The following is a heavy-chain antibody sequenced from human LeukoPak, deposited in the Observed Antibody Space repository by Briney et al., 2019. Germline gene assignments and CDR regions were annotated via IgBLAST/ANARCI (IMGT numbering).Heavy chain of an antibody. CDR1: GYSFTGYY. J-gene: IGHJ4*02. Sequence: SENVSCKASGYSFTGYYMHWVRQAPGQGLEWMGWINPNSGGTNYAQKFQGRVTMTRDTSISTAYMELSRLRSDDTAVYYCARESTMIVVVIPERYFDYWGQGTLVTVSS. V-gene: IGHV1-2*02. CDR2: INPNSGGT. D-gene: IGHD3-22*01. CDR3: ARESTMIVVVIPERYFDY.